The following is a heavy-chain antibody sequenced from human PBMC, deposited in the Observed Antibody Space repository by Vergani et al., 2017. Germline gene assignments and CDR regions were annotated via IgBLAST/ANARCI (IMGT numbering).Heavy chain of an antibody. CDR1: GFTFGSYS. CDR3: ARDQGSGTNRHHYGMDV. V-gene: IGHV3-21*02. J-gene: IGHJ6*02. Sequence: VQLVESAGGVVQPGGSLRLSCAASGFTFGSYSVNWVRQAPGRGLEWVSSISSSGNYVHYTASVKGRFSISRDNAKSLLSLQMNSLRADDTAVYYCARDQGSGTNRHHYGMDVWGQGTTVTVSS. D-gene: IGHD3-10*01. CDR2: ISSSGNYV.